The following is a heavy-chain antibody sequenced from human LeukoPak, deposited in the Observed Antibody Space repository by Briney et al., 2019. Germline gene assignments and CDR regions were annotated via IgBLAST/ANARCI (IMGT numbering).Heavy chain of an antibody. Sequence: GSLRLSCAASGFTFSNYGMNWVRQPPGKGLEWIGSIYYSGTTYYNPSLESRVTISEDTSKNQFSLILRSVTAADTAVYFCARQASDYFYYYMDVWGKGTTVTVSS. CDR2: IYYSGTT. CDR3: ARQASDYFYYYMDV. CDR1: GFTFSNYG. J-gene: IGHJ6*03. V-gene: IGHV4-39*01.